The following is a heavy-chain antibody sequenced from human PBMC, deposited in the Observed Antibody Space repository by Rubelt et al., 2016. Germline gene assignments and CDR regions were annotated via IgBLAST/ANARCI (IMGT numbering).Heavy chain of an antibody. CDR3: ARDWEVGLG. Sequence: PGGSLRLSCAASGFSLSGYSMDWVRQVPGKGLEWISYISGDSGTIYYEDSVRGRFTISRDNAKNSLYLQMNSLRAEDTAVYYCARDWEVGLGWGQGTLVTVSS. CDR1: GFSLSGYS. V-gene: IGHV3-48*04. CDR2: ISGDSGTI. J-gene: IGHJ4*02. D-gene: IGHD1-26*01.